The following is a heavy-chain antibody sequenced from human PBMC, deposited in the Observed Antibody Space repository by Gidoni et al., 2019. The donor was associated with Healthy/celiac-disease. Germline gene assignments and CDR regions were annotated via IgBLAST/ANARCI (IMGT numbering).Heavy chain of an antibody. Sequence: QVQRVEYGGGGVQAGRALRLSCAADGFTVSSYAVNGVSQAPGTGQEWVAVIAYYGSNKSYADSGKRRFTISRDNSKYTLSLQIISLRAEDTAVYYCARLSVAGTWTDDSWGQGTLVTVSS. J-gene: IGHJ4*02. CDR1: GFTVSSYA. V-gene: IGHV3-30*04. CDR2: IAYYGSNK. D-gene: IGHD6-19*01. CDR3: ARLSVAGTWTDDS.